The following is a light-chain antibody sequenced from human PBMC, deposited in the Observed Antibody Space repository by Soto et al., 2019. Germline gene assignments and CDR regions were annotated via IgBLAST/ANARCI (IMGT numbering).Light chain of an antibody. Sequence: DIQITQSPYTLSASVGDRVTITCRASQSISSWLAWYQQKPGEAPRLLIYDASGLESGVPSRFSGSGSGTEFTLTISSLQPDDFATYYCQQYNSYPSFGQGTKVDIK. J-gene: IGKJ1*01. V-gene: IGKV1-5*01. CDR3: QQYNSYPS. CDR2: DAS. CDR1: QSISSW.